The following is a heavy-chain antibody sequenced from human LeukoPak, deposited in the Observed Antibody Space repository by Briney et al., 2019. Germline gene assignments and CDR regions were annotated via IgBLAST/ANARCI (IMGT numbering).Heavy chain of an antibody. CDR1: GFTFSSYS. D-gene: IGHD6-6*01. V-gene: IGHV3-21*01. Sequence: GSLRLSCAASGFTFSSYSMNWVRQAPGKGLEWVSSISSSSSYIYYADSVKGRFTISRDNAKNSLYLQMNSLRAEDTAVYYCARDWTFGSSPDYFDYWGQGTLVTVSS. J-gene: IGHJ4*02. CDR2: ISSSSSYI. CDR3: ARDWTFGSSPDYFDY.